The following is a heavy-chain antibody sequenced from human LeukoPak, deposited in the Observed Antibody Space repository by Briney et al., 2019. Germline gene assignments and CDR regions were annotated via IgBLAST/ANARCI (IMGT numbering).Heavy chain of an antibody. J-gene: IGHJ4*02. V-gene: IGHV1-69*05. D-gene: IGHD6-19*01. CDR2: IIPIFGTA. CDR3: ARERGSSGRGEFDY. Sequence: SVKVSCKASGGTFSSYAISWVRQAPGQGLEWMGGIIPIFGTANYAQKFQGRVTITTNESTSTAYMELSSLRSEDTAVYYCARERGSSGRGEFDYWGQGTLVTVSS. CDR1: GGTFSSYA.